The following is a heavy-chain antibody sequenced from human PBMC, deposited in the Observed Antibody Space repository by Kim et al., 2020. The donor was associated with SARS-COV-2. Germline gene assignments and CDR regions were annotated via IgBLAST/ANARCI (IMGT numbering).Heavy chain of an antibody. D-gene: IGHD1-26*01. CDR3: ARDGRVGAIRGAFDI. J-gene: IGHJ3*02. Sequence: GGSLRLSCAASGFTFSSYAMHWVRQAPGKGLEWVAVISYDGSNKYYADSVKGRFTISRDNSKNTLYLQMNSLRAEDTAVYYCARDGRVGAIRGAFDIWGQGTMVTVSS. V-gene: IGHV3-30-3*01. CDR2: ISYDGSNK. CDR1: GFTFSSYA.